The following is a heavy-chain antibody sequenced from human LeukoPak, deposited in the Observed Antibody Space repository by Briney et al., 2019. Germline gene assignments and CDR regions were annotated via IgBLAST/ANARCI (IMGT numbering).Heavy chain of an antibody. Sequence: GGSLRLSCAASGFTFSDYYMSWIRQAPGKGLEWVSYISSSGSTIYYADSVKGRFTISRDNAKNSLYLQMNSLRAEDTVVYYCARITAAGPYYYYMDVWGKGTTVTVSS. J-gene: IGHJ6*03. CDR2: ISSSGSTI. D-gene: IGHD6-13*01. V-gene: IGHV3-11*01. CDR1: GFTFSDYY. CDR3: ARITAAGPYYYYMDV.